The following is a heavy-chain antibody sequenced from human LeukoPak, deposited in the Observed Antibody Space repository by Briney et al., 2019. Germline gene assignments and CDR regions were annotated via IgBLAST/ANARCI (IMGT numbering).Heavy chain of an antibody. Sequence: PSETLSLTCTVSGGSISSGGYLWSWVRQHPGKGLKSIENTHYSWSTNYNPSLKSRVTISVDTSKNHFSLKLSSVTAADTAVYYCARLRTTVTKSGYYYSGMDVWGQGTTVTVSS. J-gene: IGHJ6*02. CDR3: ARLRTTVTKSGYYYSGMDV. V-gene: IGHV4-61*03. D-gene: IGHD4-17*01. CDR2: THYSWST. CDR1: GGSISSGGYL.